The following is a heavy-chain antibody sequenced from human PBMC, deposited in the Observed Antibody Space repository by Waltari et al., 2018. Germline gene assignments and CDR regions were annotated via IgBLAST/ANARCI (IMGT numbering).Heavy chain of an antibody. V-gene: IGHV1-69*04. D-gene: IGHD5-12*01. Sequence: QVQLVQSGAEVKKPGSSVKVSCKASGGTFSSYAISWVRQAPGQGLEWMGGIIPIRGIANYAQKFQGRVTITADESTSTAYMELSSLRSEDTAVYYCARDRNGYNLFDYWGQGTLVTVSS. CDR2: IIPIRGIA. CDR1: GGTFSSYA. CDR3: ARDRNGYNLFDY. J-gene: IGHJ4*02.